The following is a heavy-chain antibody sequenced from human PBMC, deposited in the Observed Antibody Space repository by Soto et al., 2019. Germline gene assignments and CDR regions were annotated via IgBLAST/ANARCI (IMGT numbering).Heavy chain of an antibody. Sequence: GGSLRLSCAASGFTFSSYGMHWVRQAPGKGLEWVAVIWYDGSNKYYADSVKGRFTISRDNSKNTLYLQMNSLRAEDTAVYYCARDRLRYYYDSSGYSWGGYYFDYWGQGTLVTVSS. D-gene: IGHD3-22*01. CDR3: ARDRLRYYYDSSGYSWGGYYFDY. V-gene: IGHV3-33*01. CDR2: IWYDGSNK. CDR1: GFTFSSYG. J-gene: IGHJ4*02.